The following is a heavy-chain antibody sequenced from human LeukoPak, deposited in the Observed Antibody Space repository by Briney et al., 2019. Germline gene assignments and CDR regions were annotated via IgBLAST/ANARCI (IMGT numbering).Heavy chain of an antibody. Sequence: PGGSLRLSCAASGFTFSRYSMNWVRQAPGKGLEWVSSISSSSSFIYYADSVKGRFTISRDNAKNSLYLLMNSLRAEDTAVYYCARDPPLGSCSTISCPHLDYWGQGTLVTVSS. CDR3: ARDPPLGSCSTISCPHLDY. CDR1: GFTFSRYS. V-gene: IGHV3-21*01. D-gene: IGHD2-2*01. J-gene: IGHJ4*02. CDR2: ISSSSSFI.